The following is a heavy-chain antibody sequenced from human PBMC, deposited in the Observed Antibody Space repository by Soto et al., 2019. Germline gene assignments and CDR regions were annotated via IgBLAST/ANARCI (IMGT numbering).Heavy chain of an antibody. J-gene: IGHJ4*02. CDR3: AKDLNVNIVGTIDY. D-gene: IGHD5-12*01. Sequence: PGGSLRLSCAASGFRFDEYAMHWVRQVPGKGLEWVSGISWNSGSYGYADSVKGRFTISRDNAKNSLYLQVNSLRAEDTALYYCAKDLNVNIVGTIDYWGQGTLVTVSS. CDR1: GFRFDEYA. CDR2: ISWNSGSY. V-gene: IGHV3-9*01.